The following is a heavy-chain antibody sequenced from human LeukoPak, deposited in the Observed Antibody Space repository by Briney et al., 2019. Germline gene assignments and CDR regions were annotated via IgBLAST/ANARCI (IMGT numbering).Heavy chain of an antibody. CDR1: GFTFSSFG. Sequence: GGSLRLSCAASGFTFSSFGMNWVRQAPGKGLEWVAVIWYDGSNKNHADSVKGRFSISRDNSKNTLYLQMNSLRAEDTAVYYCARDRGAGRNGYDYWGQGTLVTVSS. CDR2: IWYDGSNK. CDR3: ARDRGAGRNGYDY. J-gene: IGHJ4*02. D-gene: IGHD3-10*01. V-gene: IGHV3-33*01.